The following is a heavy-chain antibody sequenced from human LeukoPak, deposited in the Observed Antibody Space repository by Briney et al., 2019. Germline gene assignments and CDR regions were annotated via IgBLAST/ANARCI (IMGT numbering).Heavy chain of an antibody. Sequence: ASVKVSCKASGYTFTSYAMNWVRQAPGQGLEWMGWIDTNTGSPTCAQGLTGRFVFSLDTSVSTAFLQINSLEAEDAALYFCVRGIDTTGYFNYWGQGTLVTVSS. CDR3: VRGIDTTGYFNY. CDR1: GYTFTSYA. CDR2: IDTNTGSP. D-gene: IGHD3-22*01. J-gene: IGHJ4*02. V-gene: IGHV7-4-1*02.